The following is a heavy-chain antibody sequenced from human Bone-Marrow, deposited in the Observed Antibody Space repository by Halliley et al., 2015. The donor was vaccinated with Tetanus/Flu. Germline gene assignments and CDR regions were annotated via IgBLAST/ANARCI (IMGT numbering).Heavy chain of an antibody. CDR2: INYMGST. CDR3: ARGVGSYFDP. V-gene: IGHV4-59*01. J-gene: IGHJ5*02. Sequence: KGVEWIGSINYMGSTNPNPSRNSLVTISRAPSKSQFSLELGSVTAAGTAMYFCARGVGSYFDPWGQGTLVTASS. D-gene: IGHD3-9*01.